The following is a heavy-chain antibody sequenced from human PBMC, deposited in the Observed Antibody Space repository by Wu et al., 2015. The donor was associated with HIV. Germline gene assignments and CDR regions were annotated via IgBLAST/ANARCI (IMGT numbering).Heavy chain of an antibody. CDR3: AEGGCSIKSCWYYFDY. V-gene: IGHV1-18*04. CDR2: ISTYNGNK. J-gene: IGHJ4*02. Sequence: QVQLVQSGAEVKKPGASVKVSCKASGYTFTGYYMHWVRQAPGQGLEWMGWISTYNGNKNYAQKFQGRVSMTTETSTNTAYMELRNLRSDDTAVYYCAEGGCSIKSCWYYFDYWAREPWSPSHQ. CDR1: GYTFTGYY. D-gene: IGHD2-2*01.